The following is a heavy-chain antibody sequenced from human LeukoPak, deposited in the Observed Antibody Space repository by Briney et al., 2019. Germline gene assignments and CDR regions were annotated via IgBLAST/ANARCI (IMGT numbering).Heavy chain of an antibody. CDR1: GGSISSGDFY. J-gene: IGHJ4*02. Sequence: SQTLSLTCTVSGGSISSGDFYWSWIRQHPGKGLEWIGYIYYSGTTYYSPSLKSRVTISLDTTKNHLSLNLTSVTAADTAVYYCSRESGAFSPFGYWGQGTLVTVSS. V-gene: IGHV4-31*03. CDR3: SRESGAFSPFGY. D-gene: IGHD1-26*01. CDR2: IYYSGTT.